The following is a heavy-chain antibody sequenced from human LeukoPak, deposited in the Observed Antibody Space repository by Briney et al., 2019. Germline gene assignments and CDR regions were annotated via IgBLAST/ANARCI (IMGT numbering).Heavy chain of an antibody. V-gene: IGHV4-30-2*01. J-gene: IGHJ4*02. CDR2: IYHSGST. Sequence: SETLSLTCTVSGGSISSGGYYWSWIRQHPGKGLEWIGYIYHSGSTYYNPSLKSRVTISVDRSKNQFSLKLSSVTAADTAVYYCARGPYSSTHFDYWGQGTLVTVSS. D-gene: IGHD6-13*01. CDR1: GGSISSGGYY. CDR3: ARGPYSSTHFDY.